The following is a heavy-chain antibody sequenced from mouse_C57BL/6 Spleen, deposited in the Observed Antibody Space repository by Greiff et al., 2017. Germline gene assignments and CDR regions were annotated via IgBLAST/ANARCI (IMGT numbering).Heavy chain of an antibody. D-gene: IGHD2-3*01. CDR3: ARSEDGYYGAMDY. CDR2: INPGSGGT. J-gene: IGHJ4*01. CDR1: GYAFTNYL. V-gene: IGHV1-54*01. Sequence: VQLQQSGAELVRPGTSVKVSCKASGYAFTNYLIEWVKQRPGQGLEWIGVINPGSGGTNYNEKFKGKATLTADKSSITAYLQLSSLTSEDSAVYFCARSEDGYYGAMDYWGQGTSVTVSS.